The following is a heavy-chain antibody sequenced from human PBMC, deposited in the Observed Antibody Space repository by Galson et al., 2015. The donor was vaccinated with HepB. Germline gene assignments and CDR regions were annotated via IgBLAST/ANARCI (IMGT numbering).Heavy chain of an antibody. CDR1: GGSFSGYY. CDR3: ARTVFGDFYAMDV. Sequence: TLSLTCTVYGGSFSGYYWSWIRQPPGKGLEWLGEINRSGSSNYNPSLKSRVTISVVTSKNQFSLRVTSVTAADTAVYNCARTVFGDFYAMDVWGQGTTVTVSS. D-gene: IGHD3-10*02. CDR2: INRSGSS. J-gene: IGHJ6*02. V-gene: IGHV4-34*01.